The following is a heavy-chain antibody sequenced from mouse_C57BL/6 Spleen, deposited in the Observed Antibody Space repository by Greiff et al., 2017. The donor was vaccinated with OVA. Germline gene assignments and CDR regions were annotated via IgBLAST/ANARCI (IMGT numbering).Heavy chain of an antibody. Sequence: QVQLQQPGAELVMPGASVKLSCKASGYTFTSYWMHWVKQRPGQGLEWIGEIDPSDSYTNYNQKFKGKSTLTVDKSSSTAYMQLSSLTSEDSAVYDSARGGYGSGGCFDVWGTGTTVTVSS. CDR3: ARGGYGSGGCFDV. V-gene: IGHV1-69*01. CDR2: IDPSDSYT. CDR1: GYTFTSYW. D-gene: IGHD2-1*01. J-gene: IGHJ1*03.